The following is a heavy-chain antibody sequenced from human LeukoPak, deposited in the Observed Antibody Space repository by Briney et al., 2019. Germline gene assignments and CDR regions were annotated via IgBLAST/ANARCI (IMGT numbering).Heavy chain of an antibody. V-gene: IGHV3-7*01. Sequence: GGSLRLSCAASGFTFSNYWMSWVHQAPGKGLEWVANIKQDGSEKYYVDSVKGRFTISRDNAKNSLYLQMNSLRAEDTALYSCARGYCSSTTCYSAGVKDYWGQGTLVTVSS. J-gene: IGHJ4*02. D-gene: IGHD2-2*01. CDR2: IKQDGSEK. CDR1: GFTFSNYW. CDR3: ARGYCSSTTCYSAGVKDY.